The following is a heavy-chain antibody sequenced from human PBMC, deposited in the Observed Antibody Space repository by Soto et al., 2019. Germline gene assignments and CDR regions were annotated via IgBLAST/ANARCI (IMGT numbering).Heavy chain of an antibody. Sequence: GESLKISCAASGFTFSSYAMHWVRQAPGKGLEWVAVISYDGSNKNYADSVKGRFTISRDNSKNTLYLQMNSLRAEDTAVYYCARGYDFWSGYYYPYGIDVWGQGTTVTVS. CDR1: GFTFSSYA. V-gene: IGHV3-30-3*01. J-gene: IGHJ6*02. CDR2: ISYDGSNK. D-gene: IGHD3-3*01. CDR3: ARGYDFWSGYYYPYGIDV.